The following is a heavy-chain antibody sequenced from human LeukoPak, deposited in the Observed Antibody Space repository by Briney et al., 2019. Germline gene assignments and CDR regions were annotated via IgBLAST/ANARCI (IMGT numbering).Heavy chain of an antibody. CDR2: MNPTSGNT. D-gene: IGHD3-10*01. CDR1: GYIFTGYY. Sequence: GASVKVSCKASGYIFTGYYMHWVRQAPGQGLEWMGWMNPTSGNTGYAQKLQGRVSMTRDTSISTAYMELSSLTYEDTAVYYCARGRIARGVRYYYYYYMDVWGKGTTVTVSS. J-gene: IGHJ6*03. CDR3: ARGRIARGVRYYYYYYMDV. V-gene: IGHV1-8*02.